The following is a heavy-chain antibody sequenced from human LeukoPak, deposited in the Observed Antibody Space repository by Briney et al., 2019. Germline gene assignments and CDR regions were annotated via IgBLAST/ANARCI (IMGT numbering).Heavy chain of an antibody. CDR1: GFTFGSYA. V-gene: IGHV3-30-3*01. Sequence: GRSLRLSCAASGFTFGSYAMHWVRQAPGKGLEWVAVISYDGSNKYYADSVKGRFTISRDNSKNTLYPQMNSLRAEDTAVYYCARGDVLLPYYYDSSGYYVFDYWGQGTLVTVSS. CDR3: ARGDVLLPYYYDSSGYYVFDY. D-gene: IGHD3-22*01. CDR2: ISYDGSNK. J-gene: IGHJ4*02.